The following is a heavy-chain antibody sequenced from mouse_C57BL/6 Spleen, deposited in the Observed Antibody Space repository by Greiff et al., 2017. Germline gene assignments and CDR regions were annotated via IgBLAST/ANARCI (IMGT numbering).Heavy chain of an antibody. J-gene: IGHJ2*01. CDR2: IQPNSGST. D-gene: IGHD2-3*01. Sequence: QVQLQQSGAELVKPGASVKLSCKASGYTFTSYWMHWVKQRPGQGLEWIGMIQPNSGSTNYNEKFKSKATLTVDKSSSTAYMQLSSLTSEDSAVYYCARTDDGDYDDWGQGTTLTVAS. CDR1: GYTFTSYW. V-gene: IGHV1-64*01. CDR3: ARTDDGDYDD.